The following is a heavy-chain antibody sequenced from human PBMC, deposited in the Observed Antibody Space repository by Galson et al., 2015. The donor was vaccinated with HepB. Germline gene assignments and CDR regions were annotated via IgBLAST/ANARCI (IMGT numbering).Heavy chain of an antibody. D-gene: IGHD4-17*01. CDR2: VYYSGRT. V-gene: IGHV4-31*03. CDR1: GGSVSSEMYY. CDR3: ARVVPSHGDYVPQTPYYYYMDV. J-gene: IGHJ6*03. Sequence: LSLTCTVSGGSVSSEMYYWSWIRQLPGKGLQWIGYVYYSGRTYYSPSLRSRVTISLDTSKNHFSLRLISVSAADTAVYYCARVVPSHGDYVPQTPYYYYMDVWGKGTTVTVSS.